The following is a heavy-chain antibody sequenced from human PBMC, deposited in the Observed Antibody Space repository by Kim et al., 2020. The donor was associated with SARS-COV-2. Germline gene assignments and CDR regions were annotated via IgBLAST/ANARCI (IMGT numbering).Heavy chain of an antibody. Sequence: SETLSLTCNVSGGSISSSNSYWDWIRQPPGKGLEWIGSIYYSGSTYYNPSLKSRVTISVDTSTNQFSLKLSSVTAADTAVYYCSSRYPIQLWLVTKGVD. CDR3: SSRYPIQLWLVTKGVD. J-gene: IGHJ4*01. CDR1: GGSISSSNSY. V-gene: IGHV4-39*01. CDR2: IYYSGST. D-gene: IGHD5-18*01.